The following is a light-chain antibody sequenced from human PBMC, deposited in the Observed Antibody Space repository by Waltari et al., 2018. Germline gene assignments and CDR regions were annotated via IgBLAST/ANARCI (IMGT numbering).Light chain of an antibody. J-gene: IGKJ1*01. CDR1: QGISNY. CDR2: AAS. CDR3: QKYSSAPWT. Sequence: DIQMTQSPSSLSASVGDRVTITCRASQGISNYLAWYQQKPGKVPKVLIYAASTLRSGVPSRFSGSGSGTDFTLTISSLQPEDVATYYCQKYSSAPWTFGQGTKVEIK. V-gene: IGKV1-27*01.